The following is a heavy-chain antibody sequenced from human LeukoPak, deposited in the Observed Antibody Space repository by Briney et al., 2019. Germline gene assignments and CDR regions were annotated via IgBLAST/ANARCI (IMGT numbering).Heavy chain of an antibody. J-gene: IGHJ2*01. CDR3: VRSNHDRIVALTAISLSGYFDL. CDR1: GGSIFTNNW. Sequence: SGTLSLTCAVYGGSIFTNNWWGWVRQSPGKGLEWIGEIYHRGSTKYNPALESRVTISMDKSKNQFSLRLNSVTAADTAVYYCVRSNHDRIVALTAISLSGYFDLWGRGTLVTVSS. D-gene: IGHD2-21*02. V-gene: IGHV4-4*02. CDR2: IYHRGST.